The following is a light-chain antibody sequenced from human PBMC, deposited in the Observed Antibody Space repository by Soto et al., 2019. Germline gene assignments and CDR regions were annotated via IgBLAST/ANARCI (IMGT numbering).Light chain of an antibody. CDR3: QQYGNSFT. V-gene: IGKV3-20*01. CDR1: QRVRSNY. J-gene: IGKJ5*01. CDR2: GAS. Sequence: EIVMTQSPATLPVSPGGRATLSCRASQRVRSNYLAWYQQKPGQAPRLLIYGASSRATGIPDRFSGSGSETDFTLIISRLEPEDFAVYYCQQYGNSFTFGQGTRLEIK.